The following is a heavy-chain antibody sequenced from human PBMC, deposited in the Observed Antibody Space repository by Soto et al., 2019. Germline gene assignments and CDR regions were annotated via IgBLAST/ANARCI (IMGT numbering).Heavy chain of an antibody. D-gene: IGHD1-7*01. CDR1: GFTFSSFG. CDR3: ARDKAAGTTSLFDP. J-gene: IGHJ5*02. V-gene: IGHV3-33*01. CDR2: TWYDGSNK. Sequence: GGSLRLSCAASGFTFSSFGMHWVRQAPGKGLEWVAVTWYDGSNKYYGDSVKGRFTISRDNSKSTLYLQMNSLRAEDTAMYYCARDKAAGTTSLFDPWGQGTLVTVS.